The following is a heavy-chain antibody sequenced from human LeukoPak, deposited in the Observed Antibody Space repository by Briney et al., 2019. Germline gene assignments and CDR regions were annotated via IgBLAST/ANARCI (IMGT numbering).Heavy chain of an antibody. D-gene: IGHD5-18*01. CDR3: ARVLQLWLRYPTFSDY. J-gene: IGHJ4*02. CDR1: GFTFSSYW. Sequence: PGGSLRLSCAASGFTFSSYWMSWVRQAPGKGLEWVANIKQDGSEEYYVDSVKGRFTISRDNAKNSLYLQMNCLRAEDTAVYYCARVLQLWLRYPTFSDYWGQGTLVTVSS. CDR2: IKQDGSEE. V-gene: IGHV3-7*01.